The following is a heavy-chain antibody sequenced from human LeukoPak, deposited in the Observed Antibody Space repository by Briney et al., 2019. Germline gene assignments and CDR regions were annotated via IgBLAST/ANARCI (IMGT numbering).Heavy chain of an antibody. J-gene: IGHJ4*02. V-gene: IGHV4-30-4*08. CDR3: ARVGYCSSTSCLGTYFDY. Sequence: PSETLSLTCTVSGGSISSGDYYWSWIRQPPGKGLEWIGYTYYSGSTYYNPSLKSRVTISVDTSKNQFSLKLSSVTAADTAVYYCARVGYCSSTSCLGTYFDYWGQGTLVTVSS. CDR1: GGSISSGDYY. D-gene: IGHD2-2*03. CDR2: TYYSGST.